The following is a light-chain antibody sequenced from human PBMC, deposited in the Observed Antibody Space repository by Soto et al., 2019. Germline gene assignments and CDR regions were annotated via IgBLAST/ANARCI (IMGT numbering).Light chain of an antibody. CDR1: QSVSTN. CDR2: DIS. CDR3: QQYNSWGLT. V-gene: IGKV3D-15*01. Sequence: DTVMPQPPATLSVSPGERATLSCRASQSVSTNLAWNQQKPGQAPRLLIYDISLRGTGIPTRFNGSVSGTEFTLTISSLQSEDFAVYYCQQYNSWGLTFGGGTKVEFK. J-gene: IGKJ4*01.